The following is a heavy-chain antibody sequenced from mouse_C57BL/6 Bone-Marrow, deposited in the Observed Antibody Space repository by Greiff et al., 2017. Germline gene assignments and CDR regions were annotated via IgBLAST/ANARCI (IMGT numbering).Heavy chain of an antibody. CDR2: INPNNGGT. D-gene: IGHD1-1*01. V-gene: IGHV1-26*01. Sequence: VQLQQSGPELVKPGASVKISCKASGYTFTDYYMNWVKQSHGKSLEWIGDINPNNGGTSYNQKLKGKATLTVDKSSSTAYMELRSLTSEDSAVYYCARRYGSSYGYYAMDYWGQGASVTVSS. CDR3: ARRYGSSYGYYAMDY. CDR1: GYTFTDYY. J-gene: IGHJ4*01.